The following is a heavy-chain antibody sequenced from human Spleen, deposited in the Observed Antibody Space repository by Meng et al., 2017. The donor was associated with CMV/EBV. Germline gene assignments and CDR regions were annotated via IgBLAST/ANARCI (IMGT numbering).Heavy chain of an antibody. CDR1: GFTVSNEF. CDR3: ARGPHFTLVRRVIHY. Sequence: GESLKISCAVSGFTVSNEFMSWVRQAPGKGLEWVAFISRDGNNKYYADSVKGRFTISRDYSKNMLYLQMNSVRGEDTAVYYCARGPHFTLVRRVIHYWGQGTLVTVSS. D-gene: IGHD3-10*01. V-gene: IGHV3-30*03. J-gene: IGHJ4*02. CDR2: ISRDGNNK.